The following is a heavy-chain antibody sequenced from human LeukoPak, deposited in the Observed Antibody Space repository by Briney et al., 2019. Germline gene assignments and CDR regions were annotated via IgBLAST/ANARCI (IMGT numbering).Heavy chain of an antibody. CDR3: ASPDDYGDNDAPRGYYGMDV. J-gene: IGHJ6*02. CDR1: GFTFSSYW. Sequence: GGSLRLSCAASGFTFSSYWMHWVRQAPGKGLVWVSRINTDGSSTSYADSVKGRFTISRDNAKNTLYLQMNSLRAEDTAVYYCASPDDYGDNDAPRGYYGMDVWGQGTTVTVSS. V-gene: IGHV3-74*01. D-gene: IGHD4-17*01. CDR2: INTDGSST.